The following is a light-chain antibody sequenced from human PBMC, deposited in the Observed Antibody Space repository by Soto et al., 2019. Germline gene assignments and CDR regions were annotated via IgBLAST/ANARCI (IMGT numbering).Light chain of an antibody. CDR3: RSYAGSSKV. CDR1: SSDVGGYNY. CDR2: EVN. Sequence: QSVLTQPPSASGSPGQSVAISCTGTSSDVGGYNYVSWYQQHPGKAPKLMIYEVNKRPSGVPDRFSGSKSGNTASLTVSGLQAEDEADYYCRSYAGSSKVFGNGKKVTVL. J-gene: IGLJ1*01. V-gene: IGLV2-8*01.